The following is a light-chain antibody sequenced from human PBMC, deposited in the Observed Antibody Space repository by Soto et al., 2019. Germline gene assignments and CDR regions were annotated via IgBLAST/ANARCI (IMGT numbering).Light chain of an antibody. CDR2: GAS. Sequence: EIVMTQSPATLSVSPGERATLPCRASQSVSRNLAWYQQKPGQAPRLLIYGASTRATGIPARFSGSGSGTEFTLTISSLQSEDFAVYYCQQYNYWPRTFGGGTKVEIK. J-gene: IGKJ4*01. V-gene: IGKV3-15*01. CDR3: QQYNYWPRT. CDR1: QSVSRN.